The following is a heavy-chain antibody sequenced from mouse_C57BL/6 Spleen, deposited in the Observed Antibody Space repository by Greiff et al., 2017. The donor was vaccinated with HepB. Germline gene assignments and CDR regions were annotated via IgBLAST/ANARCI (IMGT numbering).Heavy chain of an antibody. Sequence: VQLQQPGAELVRPGTSVKLSCKASGYTFTSYWMHWVKQRPGQGLEWIGVIDPSDSYTNYNQKFKGKATLTVDTSSSTAYMQLSSLTSEDSAVYYCASLNYYGFAYWGQGTLVTVSA. CDR2: IDPSDSYT. CDR1: GYTFTSYW. V-gene: IGHV1-59*01. CDR3: ASLNYYGFAY. D-gene: IGHD1-1*01. J-gene: IGHJ3*01.